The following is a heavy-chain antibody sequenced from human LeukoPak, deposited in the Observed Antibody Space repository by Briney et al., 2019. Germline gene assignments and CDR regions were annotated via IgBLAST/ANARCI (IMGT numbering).Heavy chain of an antibody. CDR1: GFAFGDYA. V-gene: IGHV3-49*04. Sequence: GGSLRLSCKPSGFAFGDYAMSWVRQAPGRGLEWVGFIRSKAFGATTDYAASVKGRFTVSRDDSKSITYLQMNSLKTDDTAVYYCTRDCSGASCYEEMDYWGQGTLVTVSS. D-gene: IGHD2-15*01. J-gene: IGHJ4*02. CDR2: IRSKAFGATT. CDR3: TRDCSGASCYEEMDY.